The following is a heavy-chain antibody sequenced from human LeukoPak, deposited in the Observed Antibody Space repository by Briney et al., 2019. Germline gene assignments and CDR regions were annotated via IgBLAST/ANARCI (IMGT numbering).Heavy chain of an antibody. V-gene: IGHV1-18*01. CDR2: ISAYNGNT. D-gene: IGHD3-22*01. Sequence: GASVKVSCKASGYTFTNYGISWVRQAPGQGLEWMGWISAYNGNTNYAQKLQGRVTMTTDTSTSTAYMELRSLRSDDTAVYYCARAPYYDSSGYYSTWGQGTLVTVSS. J-gene: IGHJ5*02. CDR3: ARAPYYDSSGYYST. CDR1: GYTFTNYG.